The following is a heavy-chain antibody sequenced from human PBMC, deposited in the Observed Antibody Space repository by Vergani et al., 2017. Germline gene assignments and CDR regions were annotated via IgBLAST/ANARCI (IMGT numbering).Heavy chain of an antibody. V-gene: IGHV6-1*01. Sequence: QVQLQQSGPGLVKPSQTLSLTCAISGDRVSSNSAAWNWIRQSPSRGLEWLGRTYYRSKWYNDYAVSVKSRITINPDTSKNQFSLQLNSVTPEDTAVYYCAREILRFLEWSPGVIYYYGMDVWGQGTTVTVSS. J-gene: IGHJ6*02. CDR1: GDRVSSNSAA. D-gene: IGHD3-3*01. CDR3: AREILRFLEWSPGVIYYYGMDV. CDR2: TYYRSKWYN.